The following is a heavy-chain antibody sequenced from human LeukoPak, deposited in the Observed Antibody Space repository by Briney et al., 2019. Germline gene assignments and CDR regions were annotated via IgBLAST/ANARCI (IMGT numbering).Heavy chain of an antibody. J-gene: IGHJ4*02. CDR2: INWNGGST. CDR3: ARDSVYDSSGYYHY. V-gene: IGHV3-20*04. CDR1: GFTFSSYS. D-gene: IGHD3-22*01. Sequence: GGSLRLSCAASGFTFSSYSMNWVRQAPGKGLEWVSGINWNGGSTGYADSVKGRFTISRDNAKNSLYLQMNSLRAEDTALYYCARDSVYDSSGYYHYWGQGTLVTVSS.